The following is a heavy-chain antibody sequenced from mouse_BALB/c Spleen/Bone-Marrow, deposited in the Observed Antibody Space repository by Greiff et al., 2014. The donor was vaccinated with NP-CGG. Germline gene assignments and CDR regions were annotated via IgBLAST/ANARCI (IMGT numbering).Heavy chain of an antibody. J-gene: IGHJ2*01. CDR2: INPSTGYT. CDR3: ARSRTGTYFDY. CDR1: GYTFTSYW. V-gene: IGHV1-7*01. D-gene: IGHD4-1*01. Sequence: QVQLQQSGAELAKPGASVKMSCKASGYTFTSYWMHWVKQRPGQGLEWIGYINPSTGYTEYNQKFKDKATLTADKSSSTAYMQLSSLTSEDSAVYYWARSRTGTYFDYWGQGTTLTVSS.